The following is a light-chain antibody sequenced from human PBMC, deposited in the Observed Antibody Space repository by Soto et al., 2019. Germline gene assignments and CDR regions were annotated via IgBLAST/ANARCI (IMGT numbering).Light chain of an antibody. V-gene: IGKV4-1*01. CDR2: WAS. CDR3: QQYYTTPRT. Sequence: DIVMTQSPDSLTVSLDERATINCKSSQSVLYSSNNKNYLAWYQQKPGQPPKLLIYWASTRESGVPDRFSGSGSGTDVTLTISSLQAEDVAVYYCQQYYTTPRTFGQGTKVELK. J-gene: IGKJ1*01. CDR1: QSVLYSSNNKNY.